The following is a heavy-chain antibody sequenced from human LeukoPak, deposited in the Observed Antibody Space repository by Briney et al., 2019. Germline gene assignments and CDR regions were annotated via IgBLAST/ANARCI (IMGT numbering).Heavy chain of an antibody. J-gene: IGHJ4*02. CDR2: FDPEDGET. CDR1: GYTLTELS. V-gene: IGHV1-24*01. CDR3: ATQLGINGGYYFDY. Sequence: ASVKVSCKVSGYTLTELSMYWVRQAPGKGLEWMGGFDPEDGETIYAQKFQGRVTMTEDTSTDTAYMELSSLRSEDTAVYYCATQLGINGGYYFDYWGQGTLVTVSS. D-gene: IGHD7-27*01.